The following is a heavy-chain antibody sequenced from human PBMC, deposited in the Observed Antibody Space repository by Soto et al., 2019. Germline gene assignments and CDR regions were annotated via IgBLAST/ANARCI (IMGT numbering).Heavy chain of an antibody. V-gene: IGHV1-46*01. CDR1: GYSFINYY. CDR2: IMPSDGST. D-gene: IGHD5-12*01. J-gene: IGHJ4*02. CDR3: ARGGPDLATIGSFDY. Sequence: AAVKVACKASGYSFINYYMNWVRQAPGQGREWIGRIMPSDGSTHYAQRFQDRDIITSDTSTSTVYMELNSLRSEDSAVYYCARGGPDLATIGSFDYWGQGTLVTVSS.